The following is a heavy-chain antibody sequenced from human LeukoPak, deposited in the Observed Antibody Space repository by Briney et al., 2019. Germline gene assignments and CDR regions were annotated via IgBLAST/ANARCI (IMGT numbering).Heavy chain of an antibody. V-gene: IGHV3-21*01. D-gene: IGHD1-26*01. CDR2: ISSSSSYI. CDR1: GFTFSSYS. Sequence: GGSLRLSCAASGFTFSSYSMNWVRQAPGKGLNWVSSISSSSSYIYYADSVKGRFTISRDNAKNSLYLQMNSLRAEDTAVYYCAGSRRGWELLSYWGQGTLVTVSS. CDR3: AGSRRGWELLSY. J-gene: IGHJ4*02.